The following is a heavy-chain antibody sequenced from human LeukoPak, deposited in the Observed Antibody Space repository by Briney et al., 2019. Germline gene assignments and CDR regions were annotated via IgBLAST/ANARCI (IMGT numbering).Heavy chain of an antibody. Sequence: PETLSLTCTVSGGSISSYYWSWIRQPPGKGLEWIGYIYYSGSTNYNPSLKSRVTISVDTSKNQFSLKLSSVTAADTAVYYCASLRKYSSSWYNSDAFDIWGQGTMVTVSS. CDR1: GGSISSYY. D-gene: IGHD6-13*01. J-gene: IGHJ3*02. V-gene: IGHV4-59*01. CDR2: IYYSGST. CDR3: ASLRKYSSSWYNSDAFDI.